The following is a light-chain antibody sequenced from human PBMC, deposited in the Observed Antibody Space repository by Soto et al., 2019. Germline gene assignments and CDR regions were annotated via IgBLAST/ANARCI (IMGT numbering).Light chain of an antibody. CDR2: GAS. CDR1: QSVSSNY. V-gene: IGKV3-20*01. J-gene: IGKJ1*01. Sequence: EIVLTQSQCTLYLFPGERASLSCRASQSVSSNYLAWYQQKPGQAPRLLIYGASSRATGIPDRFSGSGSGTDLTVTISRLEPEDFAVYYCQQYGSSPPTFGQGTKVEIK. CDR3: QQYGSSPPT.